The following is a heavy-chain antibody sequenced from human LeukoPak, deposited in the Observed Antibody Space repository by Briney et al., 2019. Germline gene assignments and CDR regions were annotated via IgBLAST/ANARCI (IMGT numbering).Heavy chain of an antibody. V-gene: IGHV3-30-3*01. CDR1: GFTFSSYA. J-gene: IGHJ4*02. CDR3: ARDRYDFWSGSSCFDY. Sequence: GRSLRLSCAASGFTFSSYAMHWVRQAPGKGLEWVAVISYDGSNKYYADSVKGRFTISRDNSKNTLYLQMNSLRTEDTAVYYCARDRYDFWSGSSCFDYWGQGTLVTVSS. CDR2: ISYDGSNK. D-gene: IGHD3-3*01.